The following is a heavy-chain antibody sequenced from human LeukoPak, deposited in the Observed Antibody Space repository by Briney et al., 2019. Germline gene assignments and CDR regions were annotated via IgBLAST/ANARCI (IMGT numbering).Heavy chain of an antibody. CDR2: IYYSGST. V-gene: IGHV4-59*01. J-gene: IGHJ3*02. D-gene: IGHD1-26*01. CDR1: GGSISSYY. Sequence: PSETLSLTCTVSGGSISSYYWRWIRQPPGKGLEWVGNIYYSGSTNYNPFLKSRVTISVDTSKNQFSLKLSSVTAADTAVYYCARGRIVGATDPAFDIWGQGTMVTVSS. CDR3: ARGRIVGATDPAFDI.